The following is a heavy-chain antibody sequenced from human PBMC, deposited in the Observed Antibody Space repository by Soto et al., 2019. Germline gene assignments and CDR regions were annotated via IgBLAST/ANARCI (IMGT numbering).Heavy chain of an antibody. CDR1: GYTFTSYY. CDR3: ARGATGNPPTYGSERKNAFDI. Sequence: ASVKVSCKASGYTFTSYYMHWVRQAPGQGLEWMGIINPSGGSTSYAQKFQGRVTMTRDTSTSTVYMELSSLRSEDTAVYYCARGATGNPPTYGSERKNAFDIWGQGTMVTVSS. J-gene: IGHJ3*02. CDR2: INPSGGST. D-gene: IGHD3-10*01. V-gene: IGHV1-46*03.